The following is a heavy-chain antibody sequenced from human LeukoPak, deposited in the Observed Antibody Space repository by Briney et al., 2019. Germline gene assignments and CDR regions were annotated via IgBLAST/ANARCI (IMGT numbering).Heavy chain of an antibody. CDR1: GGSVSGFY. J-gene: IGHJ5*02. Sequence: SETLSLTCTVSGGSVSGFYWSWIRQSPGKGLEWLGYISSFDFTDYNPSLSSRVTLSVDTSNNQVFLTLTSVTVADTAVYFCARDGEPGGYPPIPLNWFDPWGQGTLVIVSS. CDR2: ISSFDFT. CDR3: ARDGEPGGYPPIPLNWFDP. D-gene: IGHD6-13*01. V-gene: IGHV4-4*08.